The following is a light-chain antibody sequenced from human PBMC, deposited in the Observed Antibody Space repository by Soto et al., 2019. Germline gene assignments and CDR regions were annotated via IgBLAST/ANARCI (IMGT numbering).Light chain of an antibody. CDR1: QSISPW. CDR3: QHYNSYPWT. CDR2: KAS. J-gene: IGKJ1*01. V-gene: IGKV1-5*03. Sequence: DIPMTQSPSTLSASVGDRVTITCRASQSISPWLAWYQQKPGKAPILLIYKASNLESGVPSRFSGSGSGTEFTLTISSLQPDDGATYYCQHYNSYPWTFGQGTKVEIK.